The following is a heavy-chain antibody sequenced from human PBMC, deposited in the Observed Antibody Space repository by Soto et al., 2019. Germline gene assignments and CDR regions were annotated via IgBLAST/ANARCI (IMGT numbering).Heavy chain of an antibody. CDR3: ARKRVAAAGTRTGTFDYYYGMDV. V-gene: IGHV4-39*01. D-gene: IGHD6-13*01. Sequence: SETLSLTCTVSGGSISSSSYYWGWIRQPPGKGLEWIGSIYYSGSTYYNPSLKSRVTISVDTSKNQFSLKLSSVTAADTAVYYCARKRVAAAGTRTGTFDYYYGMDVWGQGTTVTV. J-gene: IGHJ6*02. CDR1: GGSISSSSYY. CDR2: IYYSGST.